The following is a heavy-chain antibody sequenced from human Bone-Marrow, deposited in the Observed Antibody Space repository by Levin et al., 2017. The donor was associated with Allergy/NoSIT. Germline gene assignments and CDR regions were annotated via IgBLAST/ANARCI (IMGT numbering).Heavy chain of an antibody. CDR2: INWNGGST. CDR3: ARVLGYCSSTSCYGGISGWFDP. J-gene: IGHJ5*02. CDR1: GFTFDDYG. D-gene: IGHD2-2*01. Sequence: ASVKVSCAASGFTFDDYGMSWVRQAPGKGLEWVSGINWNGGSTGYADSVKGRFTISRDNAKNSLYLQMNSLRAEDTALYHCARVLGYCSSTSCYGGISGWFDPWGQGTLVTVSS. V-gene: IGHV3-20*01.